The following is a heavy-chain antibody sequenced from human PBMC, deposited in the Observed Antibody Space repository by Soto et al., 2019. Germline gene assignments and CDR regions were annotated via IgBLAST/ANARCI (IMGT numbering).Heavy chain of an antibody. Sequence: GQSLKISGAASAFTFIAYWMHWDGQGPGKGLVWVSRIRGDGGDTNYADSVKGRFTISRDNAKNTLYLQMNSLSAEDTAVYYCARDQVFGSGSLDSWGQGTLVTVSS. CDR3: ARDQVFGSGSLDS. J-gene: IGHJ4*02. CDR2: IRGDGGDT. CDR1: AFTFIAYW. V-gene: IGHV3-74*01. D-gene: IGHD3-10*01.